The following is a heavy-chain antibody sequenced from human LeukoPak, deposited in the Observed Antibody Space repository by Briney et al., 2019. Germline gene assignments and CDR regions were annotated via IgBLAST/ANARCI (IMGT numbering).Heavy chain of an antibody. Sequence: PGGSLRLSCAASGFTFSSYGMHWVRQAPGKGLEWVAFIRYDGSNKYYADSVKGRFTISRDNSKNTLYLQMNSLRAEDTAVYYCAKRPYGSSWPIDYWGQGTLVTVSS. V-gene: IGHV3-30*02. D-gene: IGHD6-13*01. J-gene: IGHJ4*02. CDR2: IRYDGSNK. CDR1: GFTFSSYG. CDR3: AKRPYGSSWPIDY.